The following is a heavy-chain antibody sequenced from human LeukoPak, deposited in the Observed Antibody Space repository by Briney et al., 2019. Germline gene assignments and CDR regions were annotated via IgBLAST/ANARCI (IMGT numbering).Heavy chain of an antibody. CDR1: GYSISSGYY. J-gene: IGHJ4*02. Sequence: SETLSLTCAVSGYSISSGYYWGWIRQPPGKGLEWIGYIYYSGSTNYNPSLKSRVTISVDTSKNQFSLKLSSVTAADTAVYYCARGEYGSGGFDYWGQGTLVTVSS. CDR2: IYYSGST. CDR3: ARGEYGSGGFDY. V-gene: IGHV4-61*01. D-gene: IGHD3-10*01.